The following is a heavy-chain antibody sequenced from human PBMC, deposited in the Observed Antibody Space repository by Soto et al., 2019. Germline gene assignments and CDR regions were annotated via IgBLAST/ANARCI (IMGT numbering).Heavy chain of an antibody. CDR1: GGSISSGGYY. CDR3: ARDRSRGVDY. D-gene: IGHD3-10*01. Sequence: SETLSLTCTVSGGSISSGGYYWGWIRQHPGKGLEWIGYIYYSGSTYYNPSLKSRVTISVDTSKNQFSLKLSSVTAADTAVYYCARDRSRGVDYWGQGTLVTVSS. CDR2: IYYSGST. J-gene: IGHJ4*02. V-gene: IGHV4-31*03.